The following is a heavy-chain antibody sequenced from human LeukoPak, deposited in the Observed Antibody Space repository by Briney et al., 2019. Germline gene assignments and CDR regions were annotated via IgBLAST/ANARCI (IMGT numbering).Heavy chain of an antibody. V-gene: IGHV4-59*01. J-gene: IGHJ6*03. CDR1: GGSISSYY. D-gene: IGHD2-21*02. Sequence: PSETLSLTCTVSGGSISSYYWGWIRQPPGKGLEWIGYIYYSGSTNYNPSLKSRVTISVDTSKNQFSLKLSSVTAADTAVYYCAREVVTANYYYYMDVWGKGTTVTISS. CDR3: AREVVTANYYYYMDV. CDR2: IYYSGST.